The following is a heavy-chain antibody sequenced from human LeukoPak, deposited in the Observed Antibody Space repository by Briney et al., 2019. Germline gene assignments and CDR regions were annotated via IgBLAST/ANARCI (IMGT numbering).Heavy chain of an antibody. Sequence: ASVKVSCKASGYTFTSYDINWVRQATGQGLEWMGWMNPNSGNTGYAQKFQGRVTMTRNTSISTAYMELSSLRSEDTAVYYCARVPSTVDMVRGVITFEFNWFDPWGQGTLVTVSS. V-gene: IGHV1-8*01. CDR3: ARVPSTVDMVRGVITFEFNWFDP. J-gene: IGHJ5*02. CDR1: GYTFTSYD. D-gene: IGHD3-10*01. CDR2: MNPNSGNT.